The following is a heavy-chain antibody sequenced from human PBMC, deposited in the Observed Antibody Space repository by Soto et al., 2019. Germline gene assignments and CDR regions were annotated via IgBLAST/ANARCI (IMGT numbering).Heavy chain of an antibody. CDR1: GFTFSSYG. D-gene: IGHD3-10*01. CDR3: ARMVPRGNWFDP. V-gene: IGHV3-33*01. Sequence: VQLVESGGGLVQPGRSLRLSCAASGFTFSSYGMHWVRQAPGKGLEWVAVIWYDGSNKYYADSVKGRFTISRDNSKNTLYLQMNSLRAEDTAVYYCARMVPRGNWFDPWGQGTLVTVSS. J-gene: IGHJ5*02. CDR2: IWYDGSNK.